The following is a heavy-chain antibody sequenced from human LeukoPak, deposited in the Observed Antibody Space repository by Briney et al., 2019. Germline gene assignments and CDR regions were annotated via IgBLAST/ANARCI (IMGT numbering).Heavy chain of an antibody. CDR2: IYYSGTT. J-gene: IGHJ4*02. CDR3: ARLLGSRTPDY. D-gene: IGHD1-14*01. V-gene: IGHV4-59*01. Sequence: SETLSLTCTVSGGSISSYYWSWIRQPPGKGLEWNGYIYYSGTTNYNPSLKSRVTISVDTSKNQFSLKLSSVTAADTAVYYCARLLGSRTPDYWGQGTLVTVSS. CDR1: GGSISSYY.